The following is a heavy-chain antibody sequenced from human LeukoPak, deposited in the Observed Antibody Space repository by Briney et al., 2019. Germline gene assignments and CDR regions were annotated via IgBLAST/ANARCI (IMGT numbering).Heavy chain of an antibody. V-gene: IGHV5-10-1*01. D-gene: IGHD6-19*01. Sequence: GESLKISCKGSGYSFTSYWISWVRQMPGKGLEWMGRIDPSDSYTNYSPSFQGHVTISADKSISTVYLQWSSLKASDTAMYYCARHSAGIVVAGKWGQGTQVTVSS. CDR1: GYSFTSYW. J-gene: IGHJ4*02. CDR2: IDPSDSYT. CDR3: ARHSAGIVVAGK.